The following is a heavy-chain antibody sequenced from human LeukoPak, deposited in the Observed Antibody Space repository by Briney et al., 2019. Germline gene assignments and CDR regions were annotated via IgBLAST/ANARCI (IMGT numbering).Heavy chain of an antibody. D-gene: IGHD1-1*01. CDR3: ARYGAGTFDY. J-gene: IGHJ4*02. CDR1: GFTFSSYN. CDR2: ISSISTNI. Sequence: GGSLSLSCAASGFTFSSYNMNWPRQAPGKGLEWVSYISSISTNIYYAGSVKGRITISRDNAKNSLYLQMNSLRDEDTAVYYCARYGAGTFDYWGQGTLVTVSS. V-gene: IGHV3-48*02.